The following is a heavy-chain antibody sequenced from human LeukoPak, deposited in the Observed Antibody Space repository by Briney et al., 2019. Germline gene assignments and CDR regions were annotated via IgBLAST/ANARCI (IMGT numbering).Heavy chain of an antibody. V-gene: IGHV1-24*01. CDR3: ARGRGIVVAGWGWFDP. D-gene: IGHD6-19*01. CDR1: GYTLTELS. J-gene: IGHJ5*02. Sequence: ASVKVSCKVSGYTLTELSMHWVRQAPGKGLEWMGGFDPEDGETIYAQKFQGRVTMTEDTSTDTAYMELSSLRSEDTAVYYCARGRGIVVAGWGWFDPWGQGTLVTVSS. CDR2: FDPEDGET.